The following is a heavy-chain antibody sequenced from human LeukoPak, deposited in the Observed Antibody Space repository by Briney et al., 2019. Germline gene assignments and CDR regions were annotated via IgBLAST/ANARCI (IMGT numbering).Heavy chain of an antibody. CDR2: IDWDDDK. Sequence: SGPALVKPTQTLTLTCTFPGFSLSTSGMCVSWIRQPPGKALEWLAPIDWDDDKYYTTFLKTRLNISKPTSKFQVVLTMTNMDPVDTGTYYCARVRDSGEFDYWGQGTVVTVSS. V-gene: IGHV2-70*01. CDR3: ARVRDSGEFDY. CDR1: GFSLSTSGMC. J-gene: IGHJ4*02. D-gene: IGHD3-10*01.